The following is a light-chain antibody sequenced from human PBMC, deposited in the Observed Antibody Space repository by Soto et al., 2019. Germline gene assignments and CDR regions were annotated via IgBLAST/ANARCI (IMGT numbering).Light chain of an antibody. CDR2: EGS. Sequence: QSALTQTASVSVSPGQSITISCTGTSSDIGSYNFVSWSQQHPGKDPKLMTYEGSRRPSGVSNRFSGSKSGNTASLTIAGLQAEDEAEYYCYSYASSSTYGLGIGTQLPVL. J-gene: IGLJ1*01. V-gene: IGLV2-23*01. CDR1: SSDIGSYNF. CDR3: YSYASSSTYG.